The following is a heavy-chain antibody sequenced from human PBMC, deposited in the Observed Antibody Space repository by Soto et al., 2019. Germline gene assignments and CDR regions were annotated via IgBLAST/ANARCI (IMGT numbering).Heavy chain of an antibody. Sequence: GASVKVSCKASGGTFSSYAISWVRQAPGQGLEWMGGIIPIFGTANYAQKFQGRVSITADESTSTAYMELSILRSEDTAVYYCARVRESEYQLLSAGVGFDYYYGMDVWGQGTTVTVSS. CDR2: IIPIFGTA. CDR1: GGTFSSYA. V-gene: IGHV1-69*13. J-gene: IGHJ6*02. D-gene: IGHD2-2*01. CDR3: ARVRESEYQLLSAGVGFDYYYGMDV.